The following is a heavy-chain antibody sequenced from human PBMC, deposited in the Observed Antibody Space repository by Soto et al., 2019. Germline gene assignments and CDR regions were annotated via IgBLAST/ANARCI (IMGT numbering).Heavy chain of an antibody. CDR1: GFTFSSYW. J-gene: IGHJ6*03. CDR2: IKQDGSEK. D-gene: IGHD5-12*01. CDR3: ARDGEYSGYQNYYYYMDV. Sequence: GGSLRLSCAASGFTFSSYWMSWVRQAPGKGLEWVANIKQDGSEKYYVDSVKGRFTISRDNAKNSLYLQMNSLRAGDTAVYYCARDGEYSGYQNYYYYMDVWGKGTTVTVSS. V-gene: IGHV3-7*01.